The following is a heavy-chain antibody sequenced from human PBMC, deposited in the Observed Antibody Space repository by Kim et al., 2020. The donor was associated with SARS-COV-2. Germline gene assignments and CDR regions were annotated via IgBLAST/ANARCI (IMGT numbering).Heavy chain of an antibody. CDR1: GGSFSGYY. J-gene: IGHJ5*02. D-gene: IGHD3-22*01. V-gene: IGHV4-34*01. CDR3: ARGAGIVVVITPTGFDP. Sequence: SETLSLTCAVYGGSFSGYYWSWIRQPPGKGLEWIGEINHSGSTNYNPSLKSRVTISVDTSKNQLSLKLSSVTAADTAVYYCARGAGIVVVITPTGFDPWGQGTLVTVSS. CDR2: INHSGST.